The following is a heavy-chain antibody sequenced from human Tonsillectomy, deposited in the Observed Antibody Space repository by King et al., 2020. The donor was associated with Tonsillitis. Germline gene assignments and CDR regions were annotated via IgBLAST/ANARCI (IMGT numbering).Heavy chain of an antibody. CDR2: IRGSGGST. D-gene: IGHD3-10*01. CDR3: AKVPRITMVRGVIDY. J-gene: IGHJ4*02. Sequence: VQLVESGGGLVQPGGSLRLSCAASGFTLSSYAMSWVRPAPGEGLEGGSAIRGSGGSTYYADSVKGRFTISRDNSKNTLYLQMNSLRAEDTAVYYCAKVPRITMVRGVIDYWGQGTLVTVSS. V-gene: IGHV3-23*04. CDR1: GFTLSSYA.